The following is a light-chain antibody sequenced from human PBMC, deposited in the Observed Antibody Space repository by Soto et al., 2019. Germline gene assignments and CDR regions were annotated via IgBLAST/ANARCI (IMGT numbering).Light chain of an antibody. Sequence: VLSQPPSVSGSPGQSVTISCTGTSTDFVSYNRVSWYQQPPGTAPKLIIYEASNRPSGVPDRFSGSKSGNTASLTISGLQAADEADYYCSLYTSENTYVFGTGTKVTVL. CDR3: SLYTSENTYV. J-gene: IGLJ1*01. V-gene: IGLV2-18*01. CDR2: EAS. CDR1: STDFVSYNR.